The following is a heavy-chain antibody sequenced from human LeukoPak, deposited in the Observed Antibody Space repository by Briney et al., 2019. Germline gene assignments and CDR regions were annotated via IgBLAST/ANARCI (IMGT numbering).Heavy chain of an antibody. CDR1: GFTVSSNF. CDR2: IYSGGDT. CDR3: AREHYGPDS. J-gene: IGHJ4*02. D-gene: IGHD4-17*01. Sequence: PGGSLRLSCAASGFTVSSNFMSWVRQAPGKGLEWVSVIYSGGDTYYADSVKGRFTISRDNAKNSLYLQMNSLRADDTAVYYCAREHYGPDSWGQGTLVTVSS. V-gene: IGHV3-66*01.